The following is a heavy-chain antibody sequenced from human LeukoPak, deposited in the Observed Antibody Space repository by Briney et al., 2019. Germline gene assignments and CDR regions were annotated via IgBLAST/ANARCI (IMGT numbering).Heavy chain of an antibody. Sequence: GGSLRHSCAASGFTFSSYAMSWVRQAPGKGLEWVSTISGSGGSTYYADSVKGRFNISRDNSKNTLYLQMNSQRAEDTAVYYCAKGPRSSWSLNWFDPWGQGTLVTVSS. V-gene: IGHV3-23*01. CDR3: AKGPRSSWSLNWFDP. J-gene: IGHJ5*02. D-gene: IGHD6-13*01. CDR2: ISGSGGST. CDR1: GFTFSSYA.